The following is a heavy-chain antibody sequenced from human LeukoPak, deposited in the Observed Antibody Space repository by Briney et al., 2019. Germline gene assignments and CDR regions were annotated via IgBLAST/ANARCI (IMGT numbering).Heavy chain of an antibody. V-gene: IGHV4-39*01. CDR3: AKYGGSGWVIDY. CDR2: IYSSGST. J-gene: IGHJ4*02. D-gene: IGHD6-19*01. Sequence: PSETLSLTCTVSGGSISSSGYYWGWIRQPPGKGLEWIGSIYSSGSTYYNPSLKSRVTISVDTSKNQFSLKLTSVTAADTAVYYCAKYGGSGWVIDYWGQGTLVTVSS. CDR1: GGSISSSGYY.